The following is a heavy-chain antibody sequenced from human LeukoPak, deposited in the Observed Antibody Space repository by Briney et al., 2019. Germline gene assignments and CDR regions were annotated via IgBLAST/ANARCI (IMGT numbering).Heavy chain of an antibody. Sequence: PGGSLRLSCAACGFSFSGHWMTWVRQAPGKGLEWVANINQGGSDKYYVDSVKGRFTISRDNANNLLYLQMNSLRGEDTAVYYCTRERSRAEDDWGQGTLVTVSS. J-gene: IGHJ4*02. CDR1: GFSFSGHW. CDR2: INQGGSDK. V-gene: IGHV3-7*01. D-gene: IGHD1-14*01. CDR3: TRERSRAEDD.